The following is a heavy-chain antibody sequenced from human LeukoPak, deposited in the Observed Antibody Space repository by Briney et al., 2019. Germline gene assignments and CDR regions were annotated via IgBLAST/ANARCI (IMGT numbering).Heavy chain of an antibody. D-gene: IGHD3-3*01. V-gene: IGHV4-31*03. CDR1: GGSISSGGYY. CDR3: ARADYDFWSGYYIGY. J-gene: IGHJ4*02. Sequence: SETLSLTCTVSGGSISSGGYYWSWIRQHPGKGLERIGYIYYSGSTYYNPSLKSRVTISVDTSKNQFSLKLSSVTAADTAVYYCARADYDFWSGYYIGYWGQGTLVTVSS. CDR2: IYYSGST.